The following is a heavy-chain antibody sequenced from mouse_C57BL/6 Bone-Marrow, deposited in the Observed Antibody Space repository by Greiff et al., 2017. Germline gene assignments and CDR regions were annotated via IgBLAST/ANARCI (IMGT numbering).Heavy chain of an antibody. V-gene: IGHV14-4*01. D-gene: IGHD1-2*01. CDR1: GFNIKDDY. Sequence: EVHLVESGAELVRPGASVKLSCTASGFNIKDDYMHWVKQRPEQGLEWIGWIDPENGDTEYASKFQGKATITADTSSNTAYLQLSSLTSEDTAVYYCTSFLDYAMDYWGQGTSVTVSS. CDR2: IDPENGDT. CDR3: TSFLDYAMDY. J-gene: IGHJ4*01.